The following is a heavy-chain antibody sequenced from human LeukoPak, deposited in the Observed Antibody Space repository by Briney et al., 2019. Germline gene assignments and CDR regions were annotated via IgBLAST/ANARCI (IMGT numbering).Heavy chain of an antibody. J-gene: IGHJ4*02. D-gene: IGHD4-23*01. CDR2: IGGGDDI. CDR1: GFTFSNYA. V-gene: IGHV3-23*01. Sequence: GGSLRLSCAASGFTFSNYAMNWVRQAPGKGLEWVAGIGGGDDIYYADSVKGRFTGSRDDSKNTLYLQMSSLRIEDTAIYYCAKDATPFNSIWDYFDSWGRGTLVTVS. CDR3: AKDATPFNSIWDYFDS.